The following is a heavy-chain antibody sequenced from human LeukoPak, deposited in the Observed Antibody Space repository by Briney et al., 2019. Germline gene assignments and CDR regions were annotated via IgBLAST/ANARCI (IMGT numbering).Heavy chain of an antibody. CDR3: ARGGYYGWGNDFRFDP. J-gene: IGHJ5*02. CDR2: IHYSGST. V-gene: IGHV4-59*01. CDR1: GGSISSYY. Sequence: PSETLSLTCTVSGGSISSYYWSWIRQPPGKGLECIGYIHYSGSTNYNPSLKSRVTISVDTSKNQFSLKLKSVTAADTAVYFCARGGYYGWGNDFRFDPWGQGTLVTVSS. D-gene: IGHD3-10*01.